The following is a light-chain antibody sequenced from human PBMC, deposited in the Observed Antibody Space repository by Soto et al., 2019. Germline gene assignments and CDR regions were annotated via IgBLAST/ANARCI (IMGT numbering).Light chain of an antibody. J-gene: IGLJ2*01. V-gene: IGLV1-47*01. CDR1: TSNIANNF. CDR2: RND. CDR3: QSFDSSFTGPI. Sequence: QAVVTQPPSASGTPGQRVTISCSGSTSNIANNFVYLYQQLPRAAPQLLIYRNDQRPSGVPDRYSASRSGTSASLAITGLQAEDEADYYCQSFDSSFTGPILGVGTKLTVL.